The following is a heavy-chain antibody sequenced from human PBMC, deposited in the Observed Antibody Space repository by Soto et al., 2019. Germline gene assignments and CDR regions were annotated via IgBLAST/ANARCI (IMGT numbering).Heavy chain of an antibody. Sequence: HPGGSLRLSCAASGFTFSSYAMSWVRQAPGKGLEWVSAISGSGGSTYYADSVKGRFTISRDNSKNTLYLQMNSPRAEDTAVYYCAKGGQYQLLYSAYYYGMDVWGQGTTVTVSS. CDR3: AKGGQYQLLYSAYYYGMDV. CDR2: ISGSGGST. D-gene: IGHD2-2*02. J-gene: IGHJ6*02. CDR1: GFTFSSYA. V-gene: IGHV3-23*01.